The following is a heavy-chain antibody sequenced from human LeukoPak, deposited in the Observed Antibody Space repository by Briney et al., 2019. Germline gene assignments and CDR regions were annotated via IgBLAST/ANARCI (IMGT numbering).Heavy chain of an antibody. J-gene: IGHJ4*02. V-gene: IGHV4-59*08. CDR1: GDSISGFY. CDR2: IYYSGST. CDR3: ARLDSSGYYYFDY. D-gene: IGHD6-19*01. Sequence: SETLSLTCTVSGDSISGFYWSWIRQPPGKGLEWIGYIYYSGSTNYNPSLKSRVTISVDTSKSQFSLKLTSVTAADTAVYYCARLDSSGYYYFDYWGQGTLVTVSS.